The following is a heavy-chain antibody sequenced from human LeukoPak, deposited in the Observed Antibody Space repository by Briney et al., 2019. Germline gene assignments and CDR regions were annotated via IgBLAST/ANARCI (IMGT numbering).Heavy chain of an antibody. CDR3: ASSPGYCSGGSCPNWFDP. V-gene: IGHV1-2*02. D-gene: IGHD2-15*01. J-gene: IGHJ5*02. CDR1: GYTFTGYY. Sequence: ASVKVSCKASGYTFTGYYMHWVRQVPGQGLEWMGWINPNSGGTNYAQKFQGRVTMTRDTSISTAYMELSRLRSDDTAVYYCASSPGYCSGGSCPNWFDPWGQGTLVTVSS. CDR2: INPNSGGT.